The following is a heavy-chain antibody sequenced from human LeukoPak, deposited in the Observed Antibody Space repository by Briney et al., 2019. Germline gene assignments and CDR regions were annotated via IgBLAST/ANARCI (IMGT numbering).Heavy chain of an antibody. D-gene: IGHD3-22*01. Sequence: ASVKVSCKASGYTFTSYYMHWVRQAPGQGLEWMGIINPSGGSTSYAQKFQGRVTMTTDTSTSTAYMELRSLRSDDTAVYYCARDTYDSSGYYSDAFDIWGQGTMVTVSS. V-gene: IGHV1-46*01. CDR1: GYTFTSYY. J-gene: IGHJ3*02. CDR3: ARDTYDSSGYYSDAFDI. CDR2: INPSGGST.